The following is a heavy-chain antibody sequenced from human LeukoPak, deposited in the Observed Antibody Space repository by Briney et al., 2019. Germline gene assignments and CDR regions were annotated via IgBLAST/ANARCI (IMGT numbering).Heavy chain of an antibody. CDR2: IGSSRTI. V-gene: IGHV3-69-1*01. D-gene: IGHD3-3*01. CDR3: ARDSSGADFWSGFEYYYYIDV. Sequence: GGSLRLSCAASGFTLSDYSMNWVRQAPGKGLQWISFIGSSRTIFYAESVKGRFTISRDNAQNSLFLQMNSLRAEDTAVYYCARDSSGADFWSGFEYYYYIDVWGKGTTVTVSS. CDR1: GFTLSDYS. J-gene: IGHJ6*03.